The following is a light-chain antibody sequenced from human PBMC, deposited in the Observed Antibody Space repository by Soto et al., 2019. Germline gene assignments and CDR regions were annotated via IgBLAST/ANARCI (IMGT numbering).Light chain of an antibody. V-gene: IGLV1-40*01. Sequence: QSVLTQPPSVSGAPGQRVTISCTGSSSNFGAGYEVHWYKQLPGAAPTLVIFNNLNRPSGVPDRFSGSKSGNAASLTISGLQAEDEADYYCCIDGGTYKVFGTGTKVTVL. CDR1: SSNFGAGYE. CDR2: NNL. J-gene: IGLJ1*01. CDR3: CIDGGTYKV.